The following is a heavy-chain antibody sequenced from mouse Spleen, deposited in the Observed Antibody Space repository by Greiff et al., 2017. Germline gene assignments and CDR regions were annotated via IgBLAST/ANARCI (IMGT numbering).Heavy chain of an antibody. D-gene: IGHD2-3*01. V-gene: IGHV6-6*01. Sequence: EVKLVESGGGLVQPGGSMKLSCAASGFTFSDAWMDWVRQSPEKGLEWVAEIRNKANNHATYYAESVKGRFTISSDDSKSSVYLQMNSLRAEDTGIYYCTRKRSISRGGAMDYWGQGTSVTVSS. CDR2: IRNKANNHAT. J-gene: IGHJ4*01. CDR1: GFTFSDAW. CDR3: TRKRSISRGGAMDY.